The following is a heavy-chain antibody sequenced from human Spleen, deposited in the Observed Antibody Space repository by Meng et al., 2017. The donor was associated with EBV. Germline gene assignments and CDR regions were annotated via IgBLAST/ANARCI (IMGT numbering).Heavy chain of an antibody. CDR3: AHRAGYSYGFSYFNS. J-gene: IGHJ4*02. CDR1: GFSLSTHGLS. V-gene: IGHV2-5*02. Sequence: QIPVQESGPTLVKPPQTLTLTCTFSGFSLSTHGLSVGWVRQPPGKALEWLALIYWDGNKHYRPSLRTRLTITKDTSKNQVVLSMTNVDPVDTATYFCAHRAGYSYGFSYFNSWGQGTLVTVSS. D-gene: IGHD5-18*01. CDR2: IYWDGNK.